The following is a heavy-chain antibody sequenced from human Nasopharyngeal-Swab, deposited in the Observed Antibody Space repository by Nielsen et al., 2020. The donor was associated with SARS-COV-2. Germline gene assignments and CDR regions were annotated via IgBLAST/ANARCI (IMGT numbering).Heavy chain of an antibody. CDR2: IYYSGST. J-gene: IGHJ6*03. D-gene: IGHD3-10*01. Sequence: WIRQPPGRGLEWIGYIYYSGSTYYNPSLKSRVTISVDTSKNQFSLKLSSVTAADTAVYYCARNWRSGSMDVWGKGTTVTVPS. V-gene: IGHV4-31*02. CDR3: ARNWRSGSMDV.